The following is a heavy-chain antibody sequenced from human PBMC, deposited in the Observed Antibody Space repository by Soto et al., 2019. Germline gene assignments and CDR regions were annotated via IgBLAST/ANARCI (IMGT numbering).Heavy chain of an antibody. J-gene: IGHJ5*02. Sequence: ASVKVSCKASGYTFSNYGITWVRQAPGQPLEWLGWISLYSDGTNYAQKFQGRGSMTTDTSTTTAYMELRSLRSDDTAVYYWARVVPGAEAWFGPWGQGTTVTGSA. V-gene: IGHV1-18*01. D-gene: IGHD2-2*01. CDR2: ISLYSDGT. CDR1: GYTFSNYG. CDR3: ARVVPGAEAWFGP.